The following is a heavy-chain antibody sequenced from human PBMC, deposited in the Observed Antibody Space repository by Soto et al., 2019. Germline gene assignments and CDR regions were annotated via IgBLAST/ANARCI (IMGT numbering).Heavy chain of an antibody. CDR3: ARDPSVMILRPDAFDI. J-gene: IGHJ3*02. Sequence: GGSLRLSCAASGFTFSSYAMHWVRQAPGKGLEWVSYISSSSSTIYYADSVKGRFTISRDNAKNSLYLQMNSLRAEDTAVYYCARDPSVMILRPDAFDIWGQGTMVTVSS. D-gene: IGHD2-15*01. CDR1: GFTFSSYA. CDR2: ISSSSSTI. V-gene: IGHV3-48*01.